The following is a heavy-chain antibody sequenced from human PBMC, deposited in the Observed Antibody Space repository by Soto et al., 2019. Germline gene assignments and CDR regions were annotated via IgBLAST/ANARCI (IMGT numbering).Heavy chain of an antibody. D-gene: IGHD3-10*02. Sequence: SETLSLTCTVSGGSISSYYWSWIRQPPGKGLEWIGYIYYSGSTNYNPSLKSRVTISVDTSKNQFSLKLSSVTAADTAVYYCARRLGSGSERTREQGAFDIWGQGTMVTVSS. CDR1: GGSISSYY. CDR2: IYYSGST. V-gene: IGHV4-59*01. J-gene: IGHJ3*02. CDR3: ARRLGSGSERTREQGAFDI.